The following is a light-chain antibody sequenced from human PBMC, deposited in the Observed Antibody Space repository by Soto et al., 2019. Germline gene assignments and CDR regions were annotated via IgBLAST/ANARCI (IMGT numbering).Light chain of an antibody. CDR1: QSISSY. CDR2: DVS. J-gene: IGKJ5*01. Sequence: EILLTQSPATLSVSAGERVTLTCRAIQSISSYLAWYQQKPGKAPNLLIYDVSNLPTGVPSRFSGSGSGTEFSITISSLQDPDDAAFYCQQHNSYSLSTFGQGTRLEIK. CDR3: QQHNSYSLST. V-gene: IGKV1-5*01.